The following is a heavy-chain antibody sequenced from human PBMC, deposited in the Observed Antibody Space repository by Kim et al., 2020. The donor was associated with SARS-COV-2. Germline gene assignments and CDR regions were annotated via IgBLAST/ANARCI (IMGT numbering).Heavy chain of an antibody. Sequence: SETLSLTCTVSGGSISIYYWSWIRQPPGKGLEWIGYIYYSGSTNYNPSLKSRVTISVDTSKNQFSLKLSSVTAADTAVYYCARVRVGDAFDIWGQGTMVTVSS. J-gene: IGHJ3*02. CDR2: IYYSGST. CDR3: ARVRVGDAFDI. V-gene: IGHV4-59*01. D-gene: IGHD1-26*01. CDR1: GGSISIYY.